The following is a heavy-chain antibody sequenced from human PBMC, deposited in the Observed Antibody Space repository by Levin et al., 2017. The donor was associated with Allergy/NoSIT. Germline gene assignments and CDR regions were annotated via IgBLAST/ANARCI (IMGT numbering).Heavy chain of an antibody. D-gene: IGHD4-17*01. CDR2: ITNSGRT. V-gene: IGHV3-23*01. J-gene: IGHJ4*02. Sequence: GESLKISCAASGFTFSNYAMSWVRQAPGKGLEWVSAITNSGRTYYADSVKGRFTVSRDNSKNMLYLQMNSLRADDTAVYYCVKEMTTVIPVFDYWGQGTLVTVSS. CDR1: GFTFSNYA. CDR3: VKEMTTVIPVFDY.